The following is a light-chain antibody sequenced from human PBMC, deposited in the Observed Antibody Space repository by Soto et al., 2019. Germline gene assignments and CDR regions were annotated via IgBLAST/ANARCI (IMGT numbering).Light chain of an antibody. Sequence: DIQMTQSPSSVSASVGDRVTITCRASQGITNWLAWYQQKPGKAPNLLIYAASSLQSGVPSRFSGSGSGTDFTLTISSLQPEDFATYYCQHGNSFPRGFTFGPGTKVDIK. CDR1: QGITNW. CDR3: QHGNSFPRGFT. V-gene: IGKV1-12*01. CDR2: AAS. J-gene: IGKJ3*01.